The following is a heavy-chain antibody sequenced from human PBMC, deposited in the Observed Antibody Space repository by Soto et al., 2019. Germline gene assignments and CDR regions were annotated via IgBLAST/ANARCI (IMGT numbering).Heavy chain of an antibody. V-gene: IGHV3-23*01. CDR1: GFTFSTYP. Sequence: EVRLLESVGGLVQPGGSLRLSCSTSGFTFSTYPMNWVRQAPGKGLEWVSALSGSGGTTYYADSVRGRFTISRDNSKNTLFLQMNSLRAEDTALYYCAKQRADYGSGSDTYYFDFWGQGTLVTVSS. J-gene: IGHJ4*02. CDR2: LSGSGGTT. D-gene: IGHD3-10*01. CDR3: AKQRADYGSGSDTYYFDF.